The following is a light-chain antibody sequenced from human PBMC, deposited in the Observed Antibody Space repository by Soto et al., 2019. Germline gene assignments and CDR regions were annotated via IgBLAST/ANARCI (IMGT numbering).Light chain of an antibody. CDR3: AAWGASLNGCV. V-gene: IGLV1-44*01. Sequence: SSTNIGGNTVNWYQQVPGTAPKLLIYSYDQRPSGVPDRFSGSKSGTSASLAISGLQFEDEADYYGAAWGASLNGCVFGTVSKVTVL. CDR1: STNIGGNT. CDR2: SYD. J-gene: IGLJ1*01.